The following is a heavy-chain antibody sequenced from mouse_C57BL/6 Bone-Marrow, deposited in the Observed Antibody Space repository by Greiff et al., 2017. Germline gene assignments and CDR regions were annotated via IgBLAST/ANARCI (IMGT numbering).Heavy chain of an antibody. CDR3: ARDPYDYWYFDV. J-gene: IGHJ1*03. Sequence: EVKVVESGGGLVQSGRSLRLSCATSGFTFSDFYMEWVRQAPGKGLEWIAASRNKANDYTTEYSASVKGRFIVSRDTSQSILYLQMNALRAEDTAIYYCARDPYDYWYFDVWGTGTTVTVSS. CDR1: GFTFSDFY. D-gene: IGHD2-3*01. V-gene: IGHV7-1*01. CDR2: SRNKANDYTT.